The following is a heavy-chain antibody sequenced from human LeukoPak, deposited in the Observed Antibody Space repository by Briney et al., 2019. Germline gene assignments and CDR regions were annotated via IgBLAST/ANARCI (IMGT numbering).Heavy chain of an antibody. J-gene: IGHJ4*02. D-gene: IGHD3-22*01. Sequence: GGSLRLSCAASGFTFSSYGMHWVRQAPGKGLEWVAVISYDGSNKYYTDSVKGRFTISRDNSKNTLYLQMNSLRAEDTAVYYCAKALYYYDSSGNKFDYGGQGTLVTVSS. CDR1: GFTFSSYG. CDR3: AKALYYYDSSGNKFDY. V-gene: IGHV3-30*18. CDR2: ISYDGSNK.